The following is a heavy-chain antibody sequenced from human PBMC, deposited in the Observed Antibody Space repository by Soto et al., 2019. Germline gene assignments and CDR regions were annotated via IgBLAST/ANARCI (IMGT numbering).Heavy chain of an antibody. Sequence: PSETLSLTCAVSGGSISSGGYSWSWIRQPPGKGLEWIGYIYHSGSTYYNPSLKSRVTISVDNSKNTLYLQMNSLRAEDTAVYYCARAYEGDYFDYWGQGTLVTVSS. CDR3: ARAYEGDYFDY. V-gene: IGHV4-30-2*01. CDR2: IYHSGST. J-gene: IGHJ4*02. D-gene: IGHD3-16*01. CDR1: GGSISSGGYS.